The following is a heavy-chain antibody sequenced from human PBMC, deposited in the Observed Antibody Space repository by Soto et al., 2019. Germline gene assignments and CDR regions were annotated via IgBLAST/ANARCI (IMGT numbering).Heavy chain of an antibody. Sequence: SETLSLTXAVSGVSLTSGNWWTWVRQSPQRGLEYIGEIFHDGTANYYPSFERRVAMSVDTSRNQFSLKLTSVTAADTAVYLCARLVYDTRLNYMYFDFWGPGTLVT. V-gene: IGHV4-4*02. CDR2: IFHDGTA. J-gene: IGHJ4*02. D-gene: IGHD3-10*01. CDR3: ARLVYDTRLNYMYFDF. CDR1: GVSLTSGNW.